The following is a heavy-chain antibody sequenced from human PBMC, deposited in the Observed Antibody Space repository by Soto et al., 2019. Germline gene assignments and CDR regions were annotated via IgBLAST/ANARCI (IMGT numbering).Heavy chain of an antibody. V-gene: IGHV1-18*01. Sequence: QVQEVQSGDEVKKPGASVKVSCKASGYTFTNYGFSWVRQAPGQGLEWMGWISGYNGNTKYAEKFQGRVTMTTDTSTSTAHMELRSLRSDDTAVYYCAREGQAPYYDYGMDVWGQGTAVTVSS. J-gene: IGHJ6*02. CDR2: ISGYNGNT. CDR1: GYTFTNYG. CDR3: AREGQAPYYDYGMDV.